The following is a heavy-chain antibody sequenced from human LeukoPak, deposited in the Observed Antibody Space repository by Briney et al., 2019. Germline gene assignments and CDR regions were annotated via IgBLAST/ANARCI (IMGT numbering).Heavy chain of an antibody. D-gene: IGHD1-26*01. Sequence: GGSLRLSCAASGFTFSSYAMHWVRQAPGKGLEWVAVISYDGSNKYYADSVKGRFTISRDNSKNTLYLQMNSLRAEDTAVYYCARDNRAPGRSYEGPFDYWGQGTLVTVSS. CDR3: ARDNRAPGRSYEGPFDY. CDR2: ISYDGSNK. CDR1: GFTFSSYA. J-gene: IGHJ4*02. V-gene: IGHV3-30-3*01.